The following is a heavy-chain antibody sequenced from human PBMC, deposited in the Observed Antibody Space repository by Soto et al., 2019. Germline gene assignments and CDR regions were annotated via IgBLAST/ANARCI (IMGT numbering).Heavy chain of an antibody. CDR2: INSDGTTT. V-gene: IGHV3-74*01. J-gene: IGHJ5*02. CDR1: GFTFRSNW. Sequence: EVQLVESGGGLVQPGGSLRISCAASGFTFRSNWMHWVRQAPGKGLVWVSRINSDGTTTTYADSVRGRFTISRDNAKNTLYLQMNSLRAEDTAVYYCATVGTGSYDWFDPWGQGTLVTVSS. CDR3: ATVGTGSYDWFDP. D-gene: IGHD1-1*01.